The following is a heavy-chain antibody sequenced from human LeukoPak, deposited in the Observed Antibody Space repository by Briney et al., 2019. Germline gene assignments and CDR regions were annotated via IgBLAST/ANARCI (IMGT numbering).Heavy chain of an antibody. CDR1: GFTFSSYA. CDR2: ISGSGSST. CDR3: ANSVNSLPYNWFDP. D-gene: IGHD2-21*01. Sequence: PGGSLRLSCAASGFTFSSYAMSWVRQAPGKGLEWVSTISGSGSSTYYADSVKGRFTISRDNSKNTLYLQMNSLRAEDTAVYYCANSVNSLPYNWFDPWGQGTLVTVSS. J-gene: IGHJ5*02. V-gene: IGHV3-23*01.